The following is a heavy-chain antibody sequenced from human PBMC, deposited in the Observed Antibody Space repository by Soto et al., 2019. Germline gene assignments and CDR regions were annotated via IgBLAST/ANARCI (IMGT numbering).Heavy chain of an antibody. Sequence: ASVKVSCKASGYTFTSYYMHWVRQAPGQGLEWMGIINPSGGSTSYAQKFQGRVTMTRDTSTSTVYMELSSLRSEDTVVYYCARGGPRGRPNSGDWFDPWGQGTLVTVSS. J-gene: IGHJ5*02. CDR3: ARGGPRGRPNSGDWFDP. CDR1: GYTFTSYY. D-gene: IGHD1-26*01. CDR2: INPSGGST. V-gene: IGHV1-46*01.